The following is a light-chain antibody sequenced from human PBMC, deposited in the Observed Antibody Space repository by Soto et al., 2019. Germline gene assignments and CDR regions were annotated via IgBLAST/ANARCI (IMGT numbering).Light chain of an antibody. Sequence: EIVLTQSPGTLSLSPGERATLSCRTSQSVSSSYLAWYQQKPGQAPRLLIYDASSRAPGIPDMFSGSGSGTDFTLTISRLEPEDFAVYYCQQYGSSPPTFGQGTKVEIK. J-gene: IGKJ1*01. CDR3: QQYGSSPPT. CDR1: QSVSSSY. CDR2: DAS. V-gene: IGKV3-20*01.